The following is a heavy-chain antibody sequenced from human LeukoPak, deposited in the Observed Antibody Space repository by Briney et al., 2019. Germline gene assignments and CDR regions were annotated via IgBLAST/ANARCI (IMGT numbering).Heavy chain of an antibody. V-gene: IGHV4-39*07. CDR2: IYYSGST. J-gene: IGHJ4*02. CDR1: GGSISSSSYY. Sequence: SETLSLTCTVSGGSISSSSYYWGWIRQPPGKGLEWIGSIYYSGSTYYNPSLKSRVTISVDTSKNQFSLKLSSVTAADTAVYYCARGGYCSSTSCYRRPRYYFDYWGQGTLVTVSS. D-gene: IGHD2-2*01. CDR3: ARGGYCSSTSCYRRPRYYFDY.